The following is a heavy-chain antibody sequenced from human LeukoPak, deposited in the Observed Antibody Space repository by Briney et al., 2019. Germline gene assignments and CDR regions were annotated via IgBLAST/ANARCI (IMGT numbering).Heavy chain of an antibody. J-gene: IGHJ4*02. D-gene: IGHD5-24*01. CDR1: GGSISSSSYY. CDR2: IYYSGST. Sequence: PSETLSLTCTVSGGSISSSSYYWGWIRQPPGKGLEWIGSIYYSGSTYYNPSLKSRVTISVDTSKNQFSLKLSSVTAADTAVYYCARAPRRDGYNYWGQGTLVTVSS. CDR3: ARAPRRDGYNY. V-gene: IGHV4-39*07.